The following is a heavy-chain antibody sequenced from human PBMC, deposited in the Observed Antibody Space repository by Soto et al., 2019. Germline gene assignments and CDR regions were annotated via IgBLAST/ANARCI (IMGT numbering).Heavy chain of an antibody. V-gene: IGHV1-2*04. CDR1: GSTFTGYY. J-gene: IGHJ4*02. D-gene: IGHD2-15*01. CDR3: ARDRNCSGGSCFDY. CDR2: INPNSGGT. Sequence: GASVKVSCKASGSTFTGYYMHWVRQAPGQGLEWMGWINPNSGGTNYAQKFQGWVTMTRDTSISTAYMELSRLRSDDTAVYYCARDRNCSGGSCFDYWGQGTLVTVSS.